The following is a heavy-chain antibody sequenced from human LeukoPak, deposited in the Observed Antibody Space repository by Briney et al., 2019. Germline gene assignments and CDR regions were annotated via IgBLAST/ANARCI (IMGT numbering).Heavy chain of an antibody. CDR3: ASMEPRGLDFDY. J-gene: IGHJ4*02. D-gene: IGHD1-26*01. CDR1: GGSISSSSYY. CDR2: IYYSGST. Sequence: SETLSLTCTVSGGSISSSSYYWGWIRQPPGKGLEWIGSIYYSGSTYYNPSLKSRVTISVDTSKNQFSLKLSSVTAADTAVYYCASMEPRGLDFDYWGQGTLVTVSS. V-gene: IGHV4-39*01.